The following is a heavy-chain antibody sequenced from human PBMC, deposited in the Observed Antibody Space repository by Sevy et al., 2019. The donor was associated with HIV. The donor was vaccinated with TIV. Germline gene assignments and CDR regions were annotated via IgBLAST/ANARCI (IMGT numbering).Heavy chain of an antibody. J-gene: IGHJ6*03. CDR2: ISGSGTRT. CDR1: GFSFDSYG. V-gene: IGHV3-23*01. CDR3: AKVGGGHYDPDEIGYYFYYYNMDV. D-gene: IGHD3-22*01. Sequence: GGSLRLSCAVSGFSFDSYGMTWVRQAPGKGLEWVSGISGSGTRTYYADSVKGRFSISRDNSKNRLYLQMNSLRSEDTGMYYWAKVGGGHYDPDEIGYYFYYYNMDVWGKGTTVTVSS.